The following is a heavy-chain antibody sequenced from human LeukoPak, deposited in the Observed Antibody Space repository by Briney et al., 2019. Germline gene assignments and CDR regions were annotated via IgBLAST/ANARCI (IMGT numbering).Heavy chain of an antibody. V-gene: IGHV1-46*01. D-gene: IGHD3-3*01. CDR3: ARGRPVTIFGVVNWFDP. CDR1: GYTFTSYY. CDR2: INPSGGST. Sequence: ASVKVSCKASGYTFTSYYMHWVPQAPGQGLEWMGIINPSGGSTSYAQKFQGRVTMTRDTSTSTVYMELSSLRSEDTAVYYCARGRPVTIFGVVNWFDPWGQGTLVTVSS. J-gene: IGHJ5*02.